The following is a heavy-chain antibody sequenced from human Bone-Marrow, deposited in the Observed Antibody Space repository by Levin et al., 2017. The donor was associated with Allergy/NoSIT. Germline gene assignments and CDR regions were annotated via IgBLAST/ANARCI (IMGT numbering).Heavy chain of an antibody. CDR2: IGGYSGKT. D-gene: IGHD2-21*01. CDR1: GYTFTSFG. CDR3: ARTFVVRKPYHMDV. V-gene: IGHV1-18*01. J-gene: IGHJ6*02. Sequence: ASVKVSCKASGYTFTSFGLSWVRQAPGQGLEWMGWIGGYSGKTNYAQKFQGRVTMTTDTSTSTAYVELRSLRFADTAVYYCARTFVVRKPYHMDVWGQGSTVTVSS.